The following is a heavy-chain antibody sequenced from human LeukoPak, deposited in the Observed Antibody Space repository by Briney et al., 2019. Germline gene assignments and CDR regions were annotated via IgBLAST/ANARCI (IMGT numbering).Heavy chain of an antibody. V-gene: IGHV4-4*07. CDR2: IYTSGST. CDR3: ARGYCSSTSCFFDY. CDR1: GGSISRYY. J-gene: IGHJ4*02. Sequence: PSETLSLTCTVSGGSISRYYWSWIRQLAGKGLEWIGRIYTSGSTNYNPSLKSRVTMSVVTSKNQFSLKLSSVTAADTAVYYCARGYCSSTSCFFDYWGQGTLVTVSS. D-gene: IGHD2-2*01.